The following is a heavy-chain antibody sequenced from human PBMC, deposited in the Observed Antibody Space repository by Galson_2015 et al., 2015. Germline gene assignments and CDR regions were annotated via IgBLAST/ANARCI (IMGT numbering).Heavy chain of an antibody. CDR1: GFTFSSYW. CDR2: INSDGSST. V-gene: IGHV3-74*01. J-gene: IGHJ3*02. CDR3: ARAWGHDAIEI. Sequence: SLRLSCAASGFTFSSYWMHWVRQAPGKGLVWVSRINSDGSSTSYADSVKGRFTISRDNAKNTLYLQMNSLRAEDTAVYYCARAWGHDAIEIWGQGTMVTVSS. D-gene: IGHD3-16*01.